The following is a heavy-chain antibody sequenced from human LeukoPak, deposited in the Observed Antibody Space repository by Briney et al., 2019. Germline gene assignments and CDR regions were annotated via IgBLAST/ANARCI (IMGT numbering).Heavy chain of an antibody. CDR3: ARKSLAAGGMDY. CDR1: AFTLSSYA. J-gene: IGHJ4*02. CDR2: ISRSEGGSEI. V-gene: IGHV3-23*01. D-gene: IGHD6-13*01. Sequence: GESLKLSCAASAFTLSSYAMNWVRQAPGKGLEWIAAISRSEGGSEIFYADSVKGRFTISRDNSKNTLYLQMNSLSGEDTSVYYCARKSLAAGGMDYWGQGSLVTVSS.